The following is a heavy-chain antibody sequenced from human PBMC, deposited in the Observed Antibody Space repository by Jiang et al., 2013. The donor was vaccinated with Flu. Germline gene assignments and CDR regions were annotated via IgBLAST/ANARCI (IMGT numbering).Heavy chain of an antibody. Sequence: GSGLVKPSETLSLTCGVSGGSINKYYWSWIRQPAGKGLEWIGRIYSNGGTSYTPSLRSRVTMSVDMSKNQFSLTLSSVTAADTAVYFCARDLTRGGGSTDAFEVWGQGTMVIVSS. D-gene: IGHD2-2*01. CDR3: ARDLTRGGGSTDAFEV. J-gene: IGHJ3*01. CDR1: GGSINKYY. CDR2: IYSNGGT. V-gene: IGHV4-4*07.